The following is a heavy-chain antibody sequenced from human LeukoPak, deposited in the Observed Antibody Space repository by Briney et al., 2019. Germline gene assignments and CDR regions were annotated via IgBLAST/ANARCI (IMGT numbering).Heavy chain of an antibody. V-gene: IGHV4-39*07. CDR3: ARDGLSLLLRVVVSGTWFDP. D-gene: IGHD2-15*01. Sequence: SETLSLTCTVSGGSISSSSYYWGWIRQPPGKGLEWIGSIYYSGSTYYNPSLKSRVTISVDTSKNQFSLKLSSATAADTAVYYCARDGLSLLLRVVVSGTWFDPWGQGTLVTVSS. J-gene: IGHJ5*02. CDR1: GGSISSSSYY. CDR2: IYYSGST.